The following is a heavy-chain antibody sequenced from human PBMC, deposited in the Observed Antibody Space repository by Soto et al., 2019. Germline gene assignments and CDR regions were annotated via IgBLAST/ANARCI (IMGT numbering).Heavy chain of an antibody. J-gene: IGHJ6*02. CDR2: IHYTGST. CDR1: GGPISPYY. D-gene: IGHD3-22*01. Sequence: SETLSLTCTVSGGPISPYYWSWIRQPAGKGLEWIGRIHYTGSTNYTTTHKSRVSMSIDTARNQIYLKVKYVTAAGTAVYYGAREGGYFDRSGSGVYQDYGVDVWGRGTTVTVSS. CDR3: AREGGYFDRSGSGVYQDYGVDV. V-gene: IGHV4-4*07.